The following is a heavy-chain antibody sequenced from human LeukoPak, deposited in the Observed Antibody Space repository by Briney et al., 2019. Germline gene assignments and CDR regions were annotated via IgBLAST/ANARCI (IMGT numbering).Heavy chain of an antibody. CDR2: INPNSGGT. Sequence: ASVKVSCKASGDTFTSYYMHWVRQAPGQGLEWMGWINPNSGGTNYAQKFQGRVTMTRDTSISTAYMELSRLRSDDTAVYYCARVLLSGWYGLPHFDYWGQGTLVTVSS. CDR1: GDTFTSYY. D-gene: IGHD6-19*01. CDR3: ARVLLSGWYGLPHFDY. V-gene: IGHV1-2*02. J-gene: IGHJ4*02.